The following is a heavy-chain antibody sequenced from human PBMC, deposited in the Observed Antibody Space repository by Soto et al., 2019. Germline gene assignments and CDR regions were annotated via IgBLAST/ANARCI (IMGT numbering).Heavy chain of an antibody. Sequence: SVKVSCTASGGTFSSYAISWVRQAPGQGLEWMGGIIPIFGTANYAQKFQGRVTITADESTSTAYMELSSLRSEDTAVYYCARVSPNYYDSSGYPGAFDIWGQGTMVTVSS. V-gene: IGHV1-69*01. D-gene: IGHD3-22*01. J-gene: IGHJ3*02. CDR2: IIPIFGTA. CDR3: ARVSPNYYDSSGYPGAFDI. CDR1: GGTFSSYA.